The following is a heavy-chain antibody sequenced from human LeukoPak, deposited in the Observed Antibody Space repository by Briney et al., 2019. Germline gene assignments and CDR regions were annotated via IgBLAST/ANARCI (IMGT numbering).Heavy chain of an antibody. J-gene: IGHJ3*02. CDR3: ARGGSPPEALGDAFDI. CDR2: INSDGRST. Sequence: GGSLRLSCAASGFTFSRYWMHWVRQAPGKGLVRVARINSDGRSTINADSVKGRFNISRDNAKNTLYLEMNSLRVEDTAVYFCARGGSPPEALGDAFDIWGQGTMVTVSS. D-gene: IGHD1-26*01. CDR1: GFTFSRYW. V-gene: IGHV3-74*01.